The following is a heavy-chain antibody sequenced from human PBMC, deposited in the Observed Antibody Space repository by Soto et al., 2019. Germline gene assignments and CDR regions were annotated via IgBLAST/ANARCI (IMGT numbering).Heavy chain of an antibody. V-gene: IGHV4-34*01. J-gene: IGHJ4*02. Sequence: SETLSLTCAVYGGSFSGYYWSWIRQPPGKGLEWIGEINHSGSTNYNPSLKSRVTISVDTSKNQFSLKLSSVTAADTAVYYCARPGVWGSYRYFDYWGQGTLVTVSS. D-gene: IGHD3-16*02. CDR2: INHSGST. CDR1: GGSFSGYY. CDR3: ARPGVWGSYRYFDY.